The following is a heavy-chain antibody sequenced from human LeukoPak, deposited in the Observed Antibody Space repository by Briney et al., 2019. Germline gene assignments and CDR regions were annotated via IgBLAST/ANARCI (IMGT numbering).Heavy chain of an antibody. V-gene: IGHV4-59*11. D-gene: IGHD4-11*01. J-gene: IGHJ4*02. CDR1: GDSISSLY. CDR2: IYHMWSV. CDR3: AKSRLGTDTSTVHSFAY. Sequence: PSETLPLTCTVSGDSISSLYWNWLQQPAAKGLEGVGFIYHMWSVPYNPSLKSRGTMSVDTSKNQVSLKLTSVTAADTAVYYCAKSRLGTDTSTVHSFAYWGQGILVTVSS.